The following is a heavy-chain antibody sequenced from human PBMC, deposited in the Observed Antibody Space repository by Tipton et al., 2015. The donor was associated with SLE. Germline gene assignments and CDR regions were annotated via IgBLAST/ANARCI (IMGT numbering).Heavy chain of an antibody. CDR1: GFTFSDYY. J-gene: IGHJ4*02. D-gene: IGHD1-26*01. CDR3: ARDPRKIVGATHYFDY. CDR2: ISSSGSTI. Sequence: GSLRLSCAASGFTFSDYYMSWIRQAPGKGLEWVSYISSSGSTIYYADSLKGRFTISRDNAKNSLYLQMNSLRAEDTAVYYCARDPRKIVGATHYFDYWGQGTLVTVSS. V-gene: IGHV3-11*04.